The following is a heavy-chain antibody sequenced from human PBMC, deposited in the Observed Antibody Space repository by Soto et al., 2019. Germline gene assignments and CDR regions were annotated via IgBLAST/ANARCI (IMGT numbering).Heavy chain of an antibody. CDR3: ARPAMVRVGAFEI. D-gene: IGHD5-18*01. CDR1: GFSFSSYW. J-gene: IGHJ3*02. V-gene: IGHV3-74*01. CDR2: INSDGSST. Sequence: EVQLVESGGGLVQPGGSLRLSCAASGFSFSSYWMHWVRQAPGKGLVWVSRINSDGSSTSYADSVKGRFTISRDNAKNTLYLQMNSLRAEDTAVYYCARPAMVRVGAFEIWGQGTMVTVSS.